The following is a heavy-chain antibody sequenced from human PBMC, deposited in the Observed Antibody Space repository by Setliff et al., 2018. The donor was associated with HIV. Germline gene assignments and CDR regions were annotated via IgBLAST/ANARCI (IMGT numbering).Heavy chain of an antibody. CDR3: ATARSKVRLGELSLFDY. D-gene: IGHD3-16*02. V-gene: IGHV1-24*01. CDR1: GYTLTELS. CDR2: FDPEDGET. J-gene: IGHJ4*02. Sequence: ASVKVSCKVPGYTLTELSMHWVRQAPGKGLEWMGGFDPEDGETIYAQKFQGRVTMTEDTSTDTAYMELSSLRSEDTAVYYCATARSKVRLGELSLFDYWGQGTLVTVSS.